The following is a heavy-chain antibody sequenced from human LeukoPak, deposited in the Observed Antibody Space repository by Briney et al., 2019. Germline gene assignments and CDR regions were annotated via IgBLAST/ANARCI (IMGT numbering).Heavy chain of an antibody. CDR2: IGAYNGDT. V-gene: IGHV1-18*04. J-gene: IGHJ4*02. CDR3: TRDHCRGDNCPSFDY. CDR1: GYTFTSFG. D-gene: IGHD2-15*01. Sequence: ASVKVSCKPSGYTFTSFGISWVRPAPGQGLEWMGWIGAYNGDTNYAQKFQGRVTMTTDTSTSTAYMDLRSLRSDDTAVYYCTRDHCRGDNCPSFDYWGQGTLVTVSS.